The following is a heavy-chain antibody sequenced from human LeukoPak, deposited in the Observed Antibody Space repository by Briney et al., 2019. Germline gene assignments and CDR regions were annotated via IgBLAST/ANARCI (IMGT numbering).Heavy chain of an antibody. CDR2: ISYDGSNK. Sequence: GGSLRLSCAASGFTFSSHGMHWVRQTPGKGLEWVAVISYDGSNKYYVDSVKGRFTISRGNSRNTLYLQMNSLRVEDTAVYYCAKDFEMATVNYYFDYWGQGTLVTVSP. V-gene: IGHV3-30*18. J-gene: IGHJ4*02. CDR1: GFTFSSHG. CDR3: AKDFEMATVNYYFDY. D-gene: IGHD5-24*01.